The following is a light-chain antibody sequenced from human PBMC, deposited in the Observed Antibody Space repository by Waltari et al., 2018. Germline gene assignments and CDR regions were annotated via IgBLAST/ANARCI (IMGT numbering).Light chain of an antibody. CDR1: QSVSSL. CDR3: QQRGNWPLT. V-gene: IGKV3-11*01. Sequence: EIVLTQSPATLSLSPGARATLSCRASQSVSSLLAWHQQKPGQAPRLLIFDASNRATGVPARFSGSGSGTDFTLTISSLEPEDFAVYYCQQRGNWPLTFGGGTKVELK. J-gene: IGKJ4*01. CDR2: DAS.